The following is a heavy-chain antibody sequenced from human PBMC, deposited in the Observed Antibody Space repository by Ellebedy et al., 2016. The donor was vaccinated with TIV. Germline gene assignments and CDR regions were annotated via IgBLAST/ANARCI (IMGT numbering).Heavy chain of an antibody. CDR2: ISYDGSNK. V-gene: IGHV3-30-3*01. CDR1: GFTFSSYA. D-gene: IGHD6-19*01. CDR3: YSSGWYGMDV. Sequence: SLKISXAASGFTFSSYAMHWVRQAPGKGLEWVAVISYDGSNKYYADSVKGRFTISRDNSKNTLYLQMNSLRAEDTAVYTAYSSGWYGMDVWGQGTTVTVSS. J-gene: IGHJ6*02.